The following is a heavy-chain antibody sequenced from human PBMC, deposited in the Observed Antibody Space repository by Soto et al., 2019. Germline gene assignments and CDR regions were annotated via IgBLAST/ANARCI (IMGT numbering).Heavy chain of an antibody. CDR2: INPNSGGT. D-gene: IGHD1-26*01. CDR3: AGDSGRYLGYYYGMDV. J-gene: IGHJ6*02. V-gene: IGHV1-2*02. CDR1: GYTFTGYY. Sequence: GASVKVSCKASGYTFTGYYMHWVRQAPGQGLEWMGWINPNSGGTNYAQKLRGRVTMTRDTCIRTAYMELSRLRSYDTAVYYCAGDSGRYLGYYYGMDVWGQGTPVTVSS.